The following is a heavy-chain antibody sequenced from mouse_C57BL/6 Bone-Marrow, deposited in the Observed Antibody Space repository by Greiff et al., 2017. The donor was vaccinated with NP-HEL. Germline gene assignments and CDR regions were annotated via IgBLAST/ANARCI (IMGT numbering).Heavy chain of an antibody. CDR3: ARKAMVTTRDYAMDY. V-gene: IGHV2-2*01. CDR1: GFSLTSYG. Sequence: VQGVESGPGLVQPSQSLSITCTVSGFSLTSYGVHWVRQSPGKGLEWLGVIWSGGSTDYNAAFISRLSISKDNSKSQVFFKMNSLQADDTAIYYCARKAMVTTRDYAMDYWGQGTSVTVSS. CDR2: IWSGGST. J-gene: IGHJ4*01. D-gene: IGHD2-2*01.